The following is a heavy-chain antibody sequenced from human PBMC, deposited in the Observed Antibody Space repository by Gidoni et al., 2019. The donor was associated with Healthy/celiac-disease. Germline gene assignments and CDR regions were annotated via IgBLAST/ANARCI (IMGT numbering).Heavy chain of an antibody. CDR3: AKGGAPYYYGSGSGFDY. D-gene: IGHD3-10*01. V-gene: IGHV3-23*01. Sequence: EVQLLESGGGLVQPGGSMRLSCAASGFTFSSSAMRWVRQAPGKGLEWVSASRGSVGSTYYADSVKGRFTISRDNSKNTLYLQMNSLRAEDTAVYYCAKGGAPYYYGSGSGFDYWGQGTLVTVSS. CDR1: GFTFSSSA. CDR2: SRGSVGST. J-gene: IGHJ4*02.